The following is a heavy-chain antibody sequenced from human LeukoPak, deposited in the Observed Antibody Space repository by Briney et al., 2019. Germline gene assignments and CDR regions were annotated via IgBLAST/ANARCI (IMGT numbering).Heavy chain of an antibody. CDR1: GFIFNNYG. CDR2: IYSDGSKQ. D-gene: IGHD3-22*01. J-gene: IGHJ4*02. Sequence: GGSLRLSYAASGFIFNNYGMHWVRQAPGKGLEWVAVIYSDGSKQNYAASVKGRFTISRDDSKNTVYLQMNSLRAEDTSVYYCARDVRSGYFGYWGQGTLVTVSS. V-gene: IGHV3-33*01. CDR3: ARDVRSGYFGY.